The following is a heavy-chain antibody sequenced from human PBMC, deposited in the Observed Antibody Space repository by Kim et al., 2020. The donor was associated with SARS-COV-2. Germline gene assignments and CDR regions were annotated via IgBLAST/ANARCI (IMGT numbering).Heavy chain of an antibody. CDR3: ARGVDYGGNPDAFGT. CDR2: IYFKGTR. V-gene: IGHV4-31*03. D-gene: IGHD4-17*01. Sequence: SETLSLTCTVSGDSISSDGFYWNWLRQLPGKAPEWIAYIYFKGTRHYNPSLQARVGISIDPSKNQVSLQLTSVTAADTAVYFCARGVDYGGNPDAFGTWGQGILVTGSS. CDR1: GDSISSDGFY. J-gene: IGHJ3*02.